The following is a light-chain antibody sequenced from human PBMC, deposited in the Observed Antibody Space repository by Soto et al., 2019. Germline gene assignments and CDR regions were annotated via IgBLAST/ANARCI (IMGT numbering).Light chain of an antibody. Sequence: QSALTQPASVSGSPGQSITISCTGTSSDIGRYNYVSWYQQHPGKAPKLMIYEVNNRPSGISHRFSGSKSDNTASLTISGLRAEDEAHYHCCSYAGSRTFVFGGGTKLTVL. CDR3: CSYAGSRTFV. J-gene: IGLJ3*02. V-gene: IGLV2-23*02. CDR2: EVN. CDR1: SSDIGRYNY.